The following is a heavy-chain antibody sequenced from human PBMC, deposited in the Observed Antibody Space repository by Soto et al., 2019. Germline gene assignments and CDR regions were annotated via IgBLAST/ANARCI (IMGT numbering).Heavy chain of an antibody. CDR3: ARHLWVGTSWYLGAFDI. V-gene: IGHV4-59*08. D-gene: IGHD6-13*01. CDR1: GDSIGNYY. J-gene: IGHJ3*02. CDR2: IYYSGST. Sequence: QVQLQESGPGLVKPSETLSLTCTVSGDSIGNYYWSWIRQPPGKGLEWIGYIYYSGSTNYNPSLKSRVTISVDPSKNQFSLKLNSVTAADTAVYYCARHLWVGTSWYLGAFDIWGRGTMVTVSS.